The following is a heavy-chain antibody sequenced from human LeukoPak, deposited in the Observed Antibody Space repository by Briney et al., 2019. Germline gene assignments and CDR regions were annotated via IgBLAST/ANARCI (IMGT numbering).Heavy chain of an antibody. CDR2: ITDDSKTM. D-gene: IGHD5-24*01. Sequence: GGSLRLSCVASGFTFDTYSMNWIRQAPGKGLEWTSYITDDSKTMYYADSVKGRFTISRDNAKNALYLQMNSLRGEDTAVYYCARGVTMATITPLLCWGQGTLVTVSS. J-gene: IGHJ4*02. CDR3: ARGVTMATITPLLC. CDR1: GFTFDTYS. V-gene: IGHV3-48*04.